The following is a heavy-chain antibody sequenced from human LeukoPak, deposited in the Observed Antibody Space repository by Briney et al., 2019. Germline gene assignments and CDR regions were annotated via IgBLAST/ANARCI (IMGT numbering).Heavy chain of an antibody. CDR1: GFTFSSYA. CDR3: ARASMRQWLAIDY. V-gene: IGHV3-53*04. Sequence: GGSLRLSCAASGFTFSSYAMSWVRQAPGKGLEWVSVIYSGGSTYYADSVKGRFTISRHNSKNTLYLQMNSLRAEDTDVYYCARASMRQWLAIDYWGQGTLVTVSS. J-gene: IGHJ4*02. CDR2: IYSGGST. D-gene: IGHD6-19*01.